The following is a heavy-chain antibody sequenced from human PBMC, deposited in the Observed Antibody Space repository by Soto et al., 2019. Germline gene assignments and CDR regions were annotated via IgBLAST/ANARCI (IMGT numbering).Heavy chain of an antibody. CDR1: GYTFTSYG. CDR2: ISAYNGNT. Sequence: QVQLVQSGAEVKKPGASVKVSCKASGYTFTSYGMSWVRQAPGQGLEWMGWISAYNGNTNYAQKLQCRVTMTTDTSTSTAYMELRSLRSDDTAVYYCARDRLSYDFWSGYPHGMDVWGQGTTVTVSS. CDR3: ARDRLSYDFWSGYPHGMDV. V-gene: IGHV1-18*01. D-gene: IGHD3-3*01. J-gene: IGHJ6*02.